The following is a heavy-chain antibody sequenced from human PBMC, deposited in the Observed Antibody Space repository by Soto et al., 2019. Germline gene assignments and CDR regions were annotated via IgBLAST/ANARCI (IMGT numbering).Heavy chain of an antibody. V-gene: IGHV4-31*03. J-gene: IGHJ2*01. CDR3: ARNDYGDYGWYFDL. CDR2: IYYSGST. CDR1: GGSITSDGYY. Sequence: QVQLQVSGPGLVKPSQTLSLTCTVSGGSITSDGYYWNWIRQHPGKGLEWIGYIYYSGSTYYNPSLKSRVAISMDTSKNQVSLKLNFVTAADTAVYFCARNDYGDYGWYFDLWGRGTLVAVSS. D-gene: IGHD4-17*01.